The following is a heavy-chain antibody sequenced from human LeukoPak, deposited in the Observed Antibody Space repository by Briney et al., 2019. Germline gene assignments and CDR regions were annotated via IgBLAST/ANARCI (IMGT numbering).Heavy chain of an antibody. CDR3: ARASVADYGGNAGFDY. V-gene: IGHV4-61*01. CDR2: IYYSGST. D-gene: IGHD4-23*01. J-gene: IGHJ4*02. Sequence: SETLSLTCTVSGGSVSSGSYYWSWIRQPPGKGLEWIGYIYYSGSTNYNPSLKSRVTISVDTSKNQFSLKLSSVTAADTAVYYCARASVADYGGNAGFDYWGQGTLVTVSS. CDR1: GGSVSSGSYY.